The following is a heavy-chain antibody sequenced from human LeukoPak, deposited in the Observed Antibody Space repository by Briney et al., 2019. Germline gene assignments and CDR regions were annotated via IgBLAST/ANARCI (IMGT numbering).Heavy chain of an antibody. J-gene: IGHJ5*02. Sequence: GGSLRLSCAASGFTFSSHGMQWVRQAPGKGLEWVAVIWYDGSKKYFADSVKGRFTISRDNSKNKLYLQMNGLKAEDTAVYYCAKDRSYYDSSGLPHGFDPWGQGTLVTVSS. CDR2: IWYDGSKK. D-gene: IGHD3-22*01. CDR1: GFTFSSHG. V-gene: IGHV3-33*06. CDR3: AKDRSYYDSSGLPHGFDP.